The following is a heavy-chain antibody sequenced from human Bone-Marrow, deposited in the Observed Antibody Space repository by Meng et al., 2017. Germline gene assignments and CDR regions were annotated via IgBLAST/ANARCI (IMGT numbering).Heavy chain of an antibody. D-gene: IGHD3-22*01. CDR1: GVSFSDSD. Sequence: GESLKISCAVSGVSFSDSDIHWVRQPSGKGLEWVGRIRSNANSYATAYATSVKGRFTISRDDSKNTAYLQMNSLKTEDTAVYFCTRVFRDYYDSSAYFFDLWGRGTLVTVSS. CDR3: TRVFRDYYDSSAYFFDL. J-gene: IGHJ2*01. CDR2: IRSNANSYAT. V-gene: IGHV3-73*01.